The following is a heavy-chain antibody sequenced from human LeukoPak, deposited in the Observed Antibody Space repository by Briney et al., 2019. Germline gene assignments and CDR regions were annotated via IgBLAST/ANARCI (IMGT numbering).Heavy chain of an antibody. CDR3: AKDRVDLYYYDSSGYPDDAFDI. D-gene: IGHD3-22*01. Sequence: GGSLRLPCAASGFTFSSYAMSWVRQAPGKGLEWVSAISGSGGSTYYADSVKGRFTISRDNSKNTLYLQMNSLRAEDTAVYYCAKDRVDLYYYDSSGYPDDAFDIWGQGTMVTVSS. CDR2: ISGSGGST. CDR1: GFTFSSYA. V-gene: IGHV3-23*01. J-gene: IGHJ3*02.